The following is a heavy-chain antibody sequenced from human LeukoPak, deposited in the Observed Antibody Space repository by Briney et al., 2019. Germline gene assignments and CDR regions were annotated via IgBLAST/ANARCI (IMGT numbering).Heavy chain of an antibody. V-gene: IGHV3-66*01. CDR1: GIDVSTDY. J-gene: IGHJ6*02. Sequence: GGSLRLSCVASGIDVSTDYITWVRQAPGKGLEWVSIIYSEGTTYYADSVKGRFSVSRDISKNTVTLQMSSLRAEDTAVYYCARDRFNGMDVWGQGTTVTVSS. D-gene: IGHD3-3*01. CDR3: ARDRFNGMDV. CDR2: IYSEGTT.